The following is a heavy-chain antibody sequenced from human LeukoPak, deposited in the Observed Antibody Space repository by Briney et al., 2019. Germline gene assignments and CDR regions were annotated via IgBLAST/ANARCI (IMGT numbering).Heavy chain of an antibody. J-gene: IGHJ4*02. CDR2: INPNSGGT. CDR1: GYTFIGYY. Sequence: ASVKVSCKTSGYTFIGYYMHWVRQAPGQGLEWMGRINPNSGGTNYAQMFQGRVTMTRDTSISTAYMELSRLRSDDTAVYYCARGSLDIVVVPAAMPDLDYFDYWGQGTLVTVSS. CDR3: ARGSLDIVVVPAAMPDLDYFDY. D-gene: IGHD2-2*01. V-gene: IGHV1-2*06.